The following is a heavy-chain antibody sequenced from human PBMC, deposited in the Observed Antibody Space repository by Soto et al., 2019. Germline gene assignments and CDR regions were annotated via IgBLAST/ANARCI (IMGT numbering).Heavy chain of an antibody. CDR3: ARELDGTSQIDN. V-gene: IGHV3-9*01. CDR2: ISWNSGSI. D-gene: IGHD2-2*01. Sequence: EVQLVESGGGLVQPGRSLRLSCAASGFTFDDYAMHWVRQAPGKGLEWVSGISWNSGSIGYADSVKGRFTISRDNAKNSLYLQMNSLRAEDSAMYYCARELDGTSQIDNWGQGTLVTVSS. CDR1: GFTFDDYA. J-gene: IGHJ4*02.